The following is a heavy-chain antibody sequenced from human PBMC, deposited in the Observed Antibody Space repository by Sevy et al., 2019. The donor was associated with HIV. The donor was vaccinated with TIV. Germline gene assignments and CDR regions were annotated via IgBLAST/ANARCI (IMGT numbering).Heavy chain of an antibody. CDR3: ARWGVGTTVTPSGY. V-gene: IGHV1-2*02. CDR2: INPNSGVT. CDR1: GYTFSDYY. D-gene: IGHD4-17*01. J-gene: IGHJ4*02. Sequence: ASVKVSCKASGYTFSDYYIHWVRQAPGQGLEWMGWINPNSGVTNNAQKFQGRVTMTRDTSIKTAYMELSRLTSDDTAVYYCARWGVGTTVTPSGYWGQGTQVTVSS.